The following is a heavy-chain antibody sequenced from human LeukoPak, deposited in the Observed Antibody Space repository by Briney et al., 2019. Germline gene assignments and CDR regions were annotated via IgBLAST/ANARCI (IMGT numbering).Heavy chain of an antibody. CDR2: IIPIFGTA. V-gene: IGHV1-69*13. Sequence: SVKVSCKASGGTFSSYAISWVRQAPGQGLEWMGGIIPIFGTANYAQKFQGRVTITADESTSTAYMELSSLRSEDTAVYYCARDLAEQWLVRGGLNWFDPWGQGTLVTVSS. CDR3: ARDLAEQWLVRGGLNWFDP. D-gene: IGHD6-19*01. CDR1: GGTFSSYA. J-gene: IGHJ5*02.